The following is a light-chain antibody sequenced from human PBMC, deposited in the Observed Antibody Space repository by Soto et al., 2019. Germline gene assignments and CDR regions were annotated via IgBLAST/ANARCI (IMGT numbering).Light chain of an antibody. CDR3: SSYGGNNNVV. CDR2: GNS. J-gene: IGLJ2*01. V-gene: IGLV1-40*01. Sequence: QSVLTQPPSVSGAPGQRVTISCTGSSSNIGAHYDVHWYQQLPGTAPKLLIYGNSNRPSGVPDRFSGSKSGTSASLAITGLQAEDEADYYCSSYGGNNNVVFGGGTKLTVL. CDR1: SSNIGAHYD.